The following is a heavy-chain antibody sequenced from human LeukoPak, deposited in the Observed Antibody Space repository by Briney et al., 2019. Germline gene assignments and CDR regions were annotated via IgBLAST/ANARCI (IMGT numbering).Heavy chain of an antibody. CDR1: GGSISSYY. CDR3: ARHTIKGGYDC. D-gene: IGHD3-16*01. V-gene: IGHV4-4*09. CDR2: IYTSGST. J-gene: IGHJ4*02. Sequence: SETLSLSCTDSGGSISSYYWSWIRQPPGKGLEWIGYIYTSGSTIYNPSLKSRVTITVNTSKNQYSPKLSPMTAADTAVYDCARHTIKGGYDCGGQGTLATASS.